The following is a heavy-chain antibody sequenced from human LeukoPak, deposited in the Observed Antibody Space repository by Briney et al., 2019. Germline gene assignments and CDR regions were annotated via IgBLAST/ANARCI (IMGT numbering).Heavy chain of an antibody. V-gene: IGHV3-23*01. D-gene: IGHD3-3*01. Sequence: PGGSLRLSCAASGFTFSSYSMNWVRQAPGKGLEWVSGISGSGGSTYYADSVKGRFTISSDNSKNTQFLQMNSLRVEDTAMYYCAKEGESGYSGGFDYWGQGTLVTVSS. CDR1: GFTFSSYS. CDR3: AKEGESGYSGGFDY. J-gene: IGHJ4*02. CDR2: ISGSGGST.